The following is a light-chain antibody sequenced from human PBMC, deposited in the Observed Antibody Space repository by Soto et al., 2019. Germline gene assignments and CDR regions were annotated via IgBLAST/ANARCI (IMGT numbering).Light chain of an antibody. V-gene: IGLV2-8*01. CDR2: DVT. Sequence: QSALTQHPSASGSPGQSVTISCTGTSSDVGGYNFVSWYQQHPGKAPKLMIYDVTERPSGVPDRFSGSKSGNTASLTVSGLQGEDEADYYCTSYAGSNIPVLFGGGTKLTVL. CDR1: SSDVGGYNF. J-gene: IGLJ2*01. CDR3: TSYAGSNIPVL.